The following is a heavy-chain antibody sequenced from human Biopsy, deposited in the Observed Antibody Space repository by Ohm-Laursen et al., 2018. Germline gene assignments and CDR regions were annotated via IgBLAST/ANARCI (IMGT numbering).Heavy chain of an antibody. V-gene: IGHV3-30*18. D-gene: IGHD6-13*01. CDR2: ISHDGSVK. Sequence: SLRLSCSASGFTFSSYGMQWVRQAPGKGLEWVAVISHDGSVKHYADSVKGRFTISRDNAKNTLFLQMNSLRAEDTAVYYCAKEETAYSSTSLDYWGQGTQVTVSS. J-gene: IGHJ4*02. CDR3: AKEETAYSSTSLDY. CDR1: GFTFSSYG.